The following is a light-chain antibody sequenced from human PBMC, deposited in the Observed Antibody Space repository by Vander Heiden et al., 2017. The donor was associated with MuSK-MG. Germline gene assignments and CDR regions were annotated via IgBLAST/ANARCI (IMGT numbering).Light chain of an antibody. Sequence: EFVLTQSPGTLSLSAGEKATLSCRASQSISSEYLAWYQQKPGQAPSLLIYGAYRRATGIPDRFSGSGSGTVFTLTISRLEPEDFAMYYCQRYGGSPPITFGQGTRLEIK. J-gene: IGKJ5*01. CDR2: GAY. CDR1: QSISSEY. CDR3: QRYGGSPPIT. V-gene: IGKV3-20*01.